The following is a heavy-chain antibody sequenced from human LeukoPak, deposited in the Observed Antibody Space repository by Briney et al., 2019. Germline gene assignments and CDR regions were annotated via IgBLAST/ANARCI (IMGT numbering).Heavy chain of an antibody. J-gene: IGHJ4*02. Sequence: AGGSLRLSCAASGFTFDDYAMNWVRHVPGKGVGWVSNISWNAAFTDYADSLRGRFTISRDNAKNTLYLQMNSLRVDDTAFYFCVRRAVEGDYFDYWGQGTLVTVSS. CDR1: GFTFDDYA. CDR2: ISWNAAFT. CDR3: VRRAVEGDYFDY. V-gene: IGHV3-20*04. D-gene: IGHD6-19*01.